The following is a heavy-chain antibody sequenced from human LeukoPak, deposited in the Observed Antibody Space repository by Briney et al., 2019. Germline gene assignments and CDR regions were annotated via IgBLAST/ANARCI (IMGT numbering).Heavy chain of an antibody. Sequence: SETLSLTCAVYGGSFSGYYWSWIRQPPGKGLEWIGEINHSGSTNYNPSLKSRATISVDTSKNQFSLKLSSVTAADTAVYYCARGRYSSGWYDYWGQGTLVTVSS. J-gene: IGHJ4*02. D-gene: IGHD6-19*01. V-gene: IGHV4-34*01. CDR3: ARGRYSSGWYDY. CDR2: INHSGST. CDR1: GGSFSGYY.